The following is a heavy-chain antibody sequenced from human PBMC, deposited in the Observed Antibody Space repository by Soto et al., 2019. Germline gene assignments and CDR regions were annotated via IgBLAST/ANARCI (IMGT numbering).Heavy chain of an antibody. J-gene: IGHJ6*02. V-gene: IGHV4-34*01. CDR3: AGTPYGDYYYYGMDV. CDR1: GGSFSGYY. D-gene: IGHD4-17*01. Sequence: SETLSLTCAVYGGSFSGYYWSWIRQPPGKGLEWIGEINHSGSTNYNPSLKSRVTISVDTSKNQFSLKLSSVTAADTAVYYCAGTPYGDYYYYGMDVWGQGTTVTVSS. CDR2: INHSGST.